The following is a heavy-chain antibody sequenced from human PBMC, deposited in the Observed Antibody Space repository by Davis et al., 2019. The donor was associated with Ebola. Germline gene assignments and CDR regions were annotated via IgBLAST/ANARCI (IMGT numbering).Heavy chain of an antibody. CDR3: GKDITPGGLDS. CDR2: FMWDGSKI. Sequence: PGGSLRLSCSASGFTFHEHAMHWVRQVPGQGLEWVSGFMWDGSKIGYADSVKGRFTISRDSAKNCLYLQMDSLRTGDTALYYCGKDITPGGLDSWGQGTLVTVSS. D-gene: IGHD2-15*01. V-gene: IGHV3-9*01. J-gene: IGHJ4*02. CDR1: GFTFHEHA.